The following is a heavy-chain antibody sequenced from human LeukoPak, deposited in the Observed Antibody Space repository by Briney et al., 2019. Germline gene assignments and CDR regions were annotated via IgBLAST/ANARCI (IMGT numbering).Heavy chain of an antibody. J-gene: IGHJ4*02. CDR3: ARQMATRLYYFDY. D-gene: IGHD5-24*01. CDR1: GYTFTSYY. CDR2: INPSGGST. V-gene: IGHV1-46*01. Sequence: ASVKVSCKASGYTFTSYYMQWGRQAPGQGLEWMGIINPSGGSTSYAKKFQGRVTMTRDTSTSTVYMELSSLRSEDTAVYYCARQMATRLYYFDYWGQGTLVTVSS.